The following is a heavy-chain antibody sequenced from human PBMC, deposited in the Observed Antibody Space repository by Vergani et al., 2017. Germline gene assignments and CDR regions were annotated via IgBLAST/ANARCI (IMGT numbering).Heavy chain of an antibody. CDR2: IDPSDSYT. Sequence: EVQLVQSGAEVKKPGESLRISCKGSGYSFTSYWISLVRQMPGKGLEWMGRIDPSDSYTNYSPSFQGHVTISADKSISTAYLQWSSLKASDTAMYYCARQDYYGSGSYYTGAWFDPWGQGTLVTVSS. J-gene: IGHJ5*02. CDR1: GYSFTSYW. D-gene: IGHD3-10*01. CDR3: ARQDYYGSGSYYTGAWFDP. V-gene: IGHV5-10-1*03.